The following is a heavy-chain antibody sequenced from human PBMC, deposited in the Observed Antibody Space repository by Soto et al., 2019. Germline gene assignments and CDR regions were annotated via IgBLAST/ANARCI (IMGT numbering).Heavy chain of an antibody. J-gene: IGHJ6*03. V-gene: IGHV3-73*01. D-gene: IGHD6-6*01. Sequence: EVQLVESGGGLVQPGGSLKLSCAASGFTFSDSIISWVRQASGKGLEWVGRIRSKATSYATAYAASMKGRFNISRDDSKSPAFLKMNSLKTEDAAVYYCTSNVHGLYYMDVWGKGTTVTVSS. CDR1: GFTFSDSI. CDR3: TSNVHGLYYMDV. CDR2: IRSKATSYAT.